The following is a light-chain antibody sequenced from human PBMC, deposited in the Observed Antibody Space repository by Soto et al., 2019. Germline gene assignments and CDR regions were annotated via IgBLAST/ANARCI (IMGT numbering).Light chain of an antibody. V-gene: IGKV3-20*01. J-gene: IGKJ3*01. CDR2: ATS. CDR3: QQYGSSQFT. CDR1: QSVSTYY. Sequence: EIVLTQSPGTLSLSPGERASLTCRASQSVSTYYLAWYQQKSGQAPRLLIHATSSRASGIPDRFSGSGSGTDFTLTINRLEPDDFAVYYCQQYGSSQFTFGPGTKVNVK.